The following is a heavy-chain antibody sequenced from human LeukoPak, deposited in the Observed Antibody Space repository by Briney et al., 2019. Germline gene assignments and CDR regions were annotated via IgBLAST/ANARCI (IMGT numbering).Heavy chain of an antibody. CDR1: GGSLSSYY. CDR3: ARITPPTYSSSWYGVSEWFDP. J-gene: IGHJ5*02. D-gene: IGHD6-13*01. CDR2: IYYSGST. Sequence: SETLSLTCTVSGGSLSSYYWSWIRQPPGKGGEWIGYIYYSGSTNHNPSLKSRVTISVDTCKNQFSLKLSSVTAADTAVYYCARITPPTYSSSWYGVSEWFDPWGQGTLVTVSS. V-gene: IGHV4-59*01.